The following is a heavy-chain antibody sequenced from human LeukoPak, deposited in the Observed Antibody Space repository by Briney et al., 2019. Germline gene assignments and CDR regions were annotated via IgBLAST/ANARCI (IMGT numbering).Heavy chain of an antibody. CDR2: ISAYNGNT. V-gene: IGHV1-18*01. CDR3: ARADSNDFWSGYSYFDY. CDR1: GYTFTSYG. J-gene: IGHJ4*02. D-gene: IGHD3-3*01. Sequence: ASVKVSCKASGYTFTSYGISWVRQAPGQGLEWMGWISAYNGNTNYAQRLQGRVTMTTDTSTSTAYMELRSLRSDDTAVYYCARADSNDFWSGYSYFDYRGQGTLVTVSS.